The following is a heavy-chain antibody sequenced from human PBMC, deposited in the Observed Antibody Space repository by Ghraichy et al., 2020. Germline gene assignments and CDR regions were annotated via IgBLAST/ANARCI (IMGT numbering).Heavy chain of an antibody. Sequence: GGSLRLSCAASGFTVSSNYMSWVRQAPGKGLEWVSVIYSGGSTYYAASVKGRFTISRDNSKNTLYLQMNSLRAEDTAVYYCVRDAAYYYDSSGYRAFDIWGQGPMVTVSS. CDR1: GFTVSSNY. D-gene: IGHD3-22*01. CDR2: IYSGGST. CDR3: VRDAAYYYDSSGYRAFDI. V-gene: IGHV3-66*02. J-gene: IGHJ3*02.